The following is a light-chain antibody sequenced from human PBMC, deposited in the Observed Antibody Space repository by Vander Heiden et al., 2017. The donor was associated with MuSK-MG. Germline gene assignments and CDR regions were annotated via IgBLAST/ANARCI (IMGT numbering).Light chain of an antibody. CDR1: SSDVGHYNY. CDR2: NVS. V-gene: IGLV2-14*01. Sequence: QSVLSQPASVSGSPGQSITVSCTGSSSDVGHYNYVSWFQQHPGKAPKLMIYNVSYRPSGVSDRFSGSKSGNTASLTISGLQAEDEADYYCSSYTTSSTYVFGTGTKVTVL. J-gene: IGLJ1*01. CDR3: SSYTTSSTYV.